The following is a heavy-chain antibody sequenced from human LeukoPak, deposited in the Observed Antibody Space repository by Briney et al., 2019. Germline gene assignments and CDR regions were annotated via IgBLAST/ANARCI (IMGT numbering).Heavy chain of an antibody. J-gene: IGHJ4*02. CDR3: ARADSGYGPGYFDY. CDR2: INPNSGGT. Sequence: WASVKVSCKASGYTFTGYYMHWVRQAPGQGLEWMGWINPNSGGTNYAQKFQGRVTMTRDTSISTAYMELSRLRSDDTAVYYCARADSGYGPGYFDYWGQGTLVTVSS. D-gene: IGHD3-10*01. V-gene: IGHV1-2*02. CDR1: GYTFTGYY.